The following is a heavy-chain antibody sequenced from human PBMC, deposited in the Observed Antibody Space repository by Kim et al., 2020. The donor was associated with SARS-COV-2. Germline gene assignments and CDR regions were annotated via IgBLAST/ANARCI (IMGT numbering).Heavy chain of an antibody. CDR1: GASISDSNYF. Sequence: SETLSLTCTVSGASISDSNYFWAWIRQSPGKGLDWIGTVYYSGSTYYNPSLQSRVAVSIDTSKNQFFLTLRFVTAADTAVYYCARLEVSMSGLVITPRVALDFWGQGMRVTVSS. J-gene: IGHJ4*02. CDR2: VYYSGST. V-gene: IGHV4-39*01. D-gene: IGHD3-3*01. CDR3: ARLEVSMSGLVITPRVALDF.